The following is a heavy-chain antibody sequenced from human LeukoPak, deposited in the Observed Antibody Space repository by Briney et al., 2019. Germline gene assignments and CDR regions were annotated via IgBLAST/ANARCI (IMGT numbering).Heavy chain of an antibody. D-gene: IGHD5-12*01. V-gene: IGHV4-34*01. Sequence: SSETLSLTCAVYGGSFSGYYWSWIRQPPGKGLEWIGEINHSGSTNYNPSLKSRVTISVDTSKNQFSLKVSSVTAADTAVYYCARTAYNGYDDDAFDIWGQGTMVTVSS. CDR3: ARTAYNGYDDDAFDI. J-gene: IGHJ3*02. CDR1: GGSFSGYY. CDR2: INHSGST.